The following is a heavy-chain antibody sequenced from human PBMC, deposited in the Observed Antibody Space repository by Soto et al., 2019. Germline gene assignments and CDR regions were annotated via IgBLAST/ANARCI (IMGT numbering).Heavy chain of an antibody. CDR1: GGSISSHY. CDR3: ARGDYSDSSGLYFDY. J-gene: IGHJ4*02. Sequence: QVQLQESGPGLVKPSETLSLICTVSGGSISSHYWSWIRQPPGKGLEWIGYVYCSGSTNYNPSLTSRVTISVDTSKNQFSLKLSSVTAADTAVYHCARGDYSDSSGLYFDYWGQGTLVTVSS. CDR2: VYCSGST. D-gene: IGHD3-22*01. V-gene: IGHV4-59*11.